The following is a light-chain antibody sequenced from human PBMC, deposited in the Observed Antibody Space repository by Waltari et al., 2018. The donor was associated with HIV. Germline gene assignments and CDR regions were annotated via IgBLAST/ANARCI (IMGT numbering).Light chain of an antibody. CDR3: CSYAGSSTLI. J-gene: IGLJ2*01. V-gene: IGLV2-23*02. CDR2: EVS. CDR1: SSDVGSYNL. Sequence: QSALTQPASVSGSPGQSITISCTGTSSDVGSYNLVSWYQQNPDTAPNLMIYEVSKRPSGVANRFSGSKSGNTASLTISGLQAEDEAAYYCCSYAGSSTLIFGGGTKLTVL.